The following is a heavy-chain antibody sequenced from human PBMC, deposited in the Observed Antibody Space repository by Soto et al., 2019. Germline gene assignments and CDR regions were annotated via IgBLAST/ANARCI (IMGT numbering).Heavy chain of an antibody. CDR1: VFTFSSYD. CDR3: ARPTYYYDSSGPPAD. D-gene: IGHD3-22*01. CDR2: IVTT. J-gene: IGHJ4*02. V-gene: IGHV3-13*01. Sequence: GGSLRLSCAASVFTFSSYDMHWVRQATGEGLDWVSPIVTTYYPVSVKGRFTISRENAKNSLYLQMNSLRAGDTAVYYCARPTYYYDSSGPPADWGQGTLVTVSS.